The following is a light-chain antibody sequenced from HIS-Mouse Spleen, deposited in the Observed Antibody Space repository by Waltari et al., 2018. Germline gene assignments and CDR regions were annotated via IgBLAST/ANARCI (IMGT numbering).Light chain of an antibody. V-gene: IGKV1-39*01. Sequence: IQMTQSPSSLSASVGDRVTIPCRASQSISSYLNWYQQKPGKAPKPLIYAASSLQSGVPSRFSGSGSGTDFTLTISSLQPEDFATYYCQQSYSTPMYTFGQGTKLEIK. CDR3: QQSYSTPMYT. CDR2: AAS. CDR1: QSISSY. J-gene: IGKJ2*01.